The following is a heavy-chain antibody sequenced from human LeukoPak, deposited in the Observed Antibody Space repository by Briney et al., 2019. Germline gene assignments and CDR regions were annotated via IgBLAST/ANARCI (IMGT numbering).Heavy chain of an antibody. CDR3: ARGPVRLARPYDF. CDR1: GGSISSSSYY. Sequence: PSETLSLTCTVSGGSISSSSYYWGWIRQPPGKGLEWIGEINHTGSTNYNPSFKSRVTMSADTPKNQFSLNLTSVTAADTALYYCARGPVRLARPYDFWGQGTLVTVSS. CDR2: INHTGST. V-gene: IGHV4-39*07. J-gene: IGHJ4*02. D-gene: IGHD3-9*01.